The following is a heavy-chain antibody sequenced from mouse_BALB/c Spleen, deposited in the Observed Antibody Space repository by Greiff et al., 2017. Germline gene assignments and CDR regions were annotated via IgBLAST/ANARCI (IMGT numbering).Heavy chain of an antibody. Sequence: EVQLVESGGGLVKPGGSLKLSCAASGFTFSSYTMSWVRQTPEKRLEWVATISSGGGNTYYPDSVKGRFTISRDNAKNNLYLQMSSLRSEDTALYYCARSQLRRGAMDYWGQGTSVTVSS. V-gene: IGHV5-9*03. J-gene: IGHJ4*01. CDR1: GFTFSSYT. CDR2: ISSGGGNT. CDR3: ARSQLRRGAMDY. D-gene: IGHD2-4*01.